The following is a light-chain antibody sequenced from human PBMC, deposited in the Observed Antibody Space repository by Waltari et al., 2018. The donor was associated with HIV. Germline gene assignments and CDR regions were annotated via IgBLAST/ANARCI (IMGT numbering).Light chain of an antibody. CDR1: QSVLYSSNNKNY. J-gene: IGKJ4*01. CDR2: WAS. V-gene: IGKV4-1*01. CDR3: QQYYSIPPLT. Sequence: DIVMPQSPDSLAVSLGERATIHCKSRQSVLYSSNNKNYLAWYQQKPEQPPRLLIYWASTRESGVPDRFSGSGSGTDFTLTISSLQAEDVAVYYCQQYYSIPPLTFGGGTKVEIK.